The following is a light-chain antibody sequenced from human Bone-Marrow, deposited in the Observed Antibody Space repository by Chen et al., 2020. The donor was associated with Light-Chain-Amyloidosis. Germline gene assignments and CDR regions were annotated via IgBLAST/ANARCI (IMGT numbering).Light chain of an antibody. J-gene: IGLJ3*02. V-gene: IGLV3-21*02. Sequence: SYLLTQPSSVSVAPDQTATIACGGNNIGSTRVHWYQQTPGQAPLLVVYEDSDLPSGLPQRLAGSNSGNTDTLSISRVEAGDEAEYYCQGGDRSSDRAVFGGGTKLTVL. CDR3: QGGDRSSDRAV. CDR1: NIGSTR. CDR2: EDS.